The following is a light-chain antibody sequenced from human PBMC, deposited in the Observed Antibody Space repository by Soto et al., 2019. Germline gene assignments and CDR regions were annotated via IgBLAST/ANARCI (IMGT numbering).Light chain of an antibody. CDR2: SNN. V-gene: IGLV1-44*01. J-gene: IGLJ2*01. CDR3: SAWYDSLNGVV. Sequence: QSVLTQPPSASWTPGQRVSISCSGSSSNIGDNTVNWYQQLPGPAPRLLIHSNNERPSGVPDRFSGSKSGNSASLSISGLQSEDSADYDCSAWYDSLNGVVFGGGTKLTVL. CDR1: SSNIGDNT.